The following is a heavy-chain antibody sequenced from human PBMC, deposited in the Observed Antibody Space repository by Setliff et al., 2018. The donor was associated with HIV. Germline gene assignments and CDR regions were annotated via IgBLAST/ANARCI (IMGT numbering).Heavy chain of an antibody. Sequence: SETLSLTCAVYGGSFSGYYWNWIRQPPGEGLEWIGEINPGGTTNYNPSLKRRVTISLDTSKNQFSLRVTSVTAADTALYFCARATGPTYYFDYWGQGTPVTVSS. CDR3: ARATGPTYYFDY. V-gene: IGHV4-34*01. CDR1: GGSFSGYY. J-gene: IGHJ4*02. CDR2: INPGGTT.